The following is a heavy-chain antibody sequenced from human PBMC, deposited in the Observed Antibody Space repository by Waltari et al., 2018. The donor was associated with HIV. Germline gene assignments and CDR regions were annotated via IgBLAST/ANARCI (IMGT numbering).Heavy chain of an antibody. Sequence: QAQLVQSGAEVKNPGASVKVSCKASGYIFTNYHINWVRQAPGQGLEWMGWINSDDGNTNYAQMCQGRVTMTTDTSTNTVYMELRSLRSDDTAVYYCARDRGLGNKYYKVPYYFDYWGQGTLVTVSA. D-gene: IGHD2-8*01. CDR2: INSDDGNT. V-gene: IGHV1-18*01. CDR3: ARDRGLGNKYYKVPYYFDY. CDR1: GYIFTNYH. J-gene: IGHJ4*02.